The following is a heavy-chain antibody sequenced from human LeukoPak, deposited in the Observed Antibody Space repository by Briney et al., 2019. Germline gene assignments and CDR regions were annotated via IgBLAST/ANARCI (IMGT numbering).Heavy chain of an antibody. Sequence: GRSLRLSCAASGFTFSSYSMSWVRQAPGKGLGWVSYIGISSSTIDYAASVKGRFTISRDNAKNSLYLQMNSLRAEDTAVYYCARDSGYAFDIWGQGTMVTVSS. J-gene: IGHJ3*02. CDR2: IGISSSTI. CDR1: GFTFSSYS. D-gene: IGHD1-26*01. CDR3: ARDSGYAFDI. V-gene: IGHV3-48*01.